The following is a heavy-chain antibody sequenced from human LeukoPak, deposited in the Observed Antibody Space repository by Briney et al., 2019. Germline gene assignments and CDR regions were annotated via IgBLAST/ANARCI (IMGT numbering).Heavy chain of an antibody. D-gene: IGHD3-22*01. V-gene: IGHV4-34*01. CDR2: INHSGST. Sequence: SETLSLTCAVYGGSFSGYYWSWLRQPPGKGLEGIGEINHSGSTNYNPCLKSRVTISVDTSKNQFSLTLSSVTAADTAVYYCARDPIRITMIVVPRWAFDIWGQGTMVTVSS. CDR3: ARDPIRITMIVVPRWAFDI. CDR1: GGSFSGYY. J-gene: IGHJ3*02.